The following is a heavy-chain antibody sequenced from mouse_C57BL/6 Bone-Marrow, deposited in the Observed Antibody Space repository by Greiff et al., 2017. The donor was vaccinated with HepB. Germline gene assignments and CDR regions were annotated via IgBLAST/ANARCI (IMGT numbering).Heavy chain of an antibody. D-gene: IGHD4-1*01. V-gene: IGHV1-76*01. Sequence: QVQLKQSGAELVRPGASVKLSCKASGYTFTDYYINWVKQRPGQGLEWIARIYPGSGNTYYNEKFKGKATLTAEKSSSTAYMQLSSLTSEDSAVYFCARNWDFAYWGQGTLVTVSA. J-gene: IGHJ3*01. CDR2: IYPGSGNT. CDR1: GYTFTDYY. CDR3: ARNWDFAY.